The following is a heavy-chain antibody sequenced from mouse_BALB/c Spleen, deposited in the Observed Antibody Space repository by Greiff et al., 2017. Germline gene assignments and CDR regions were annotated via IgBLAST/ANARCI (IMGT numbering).Heavy chain of an antibody. CDR2: IDPANGNT. Sequence: DVQLQESGAELVKPGASVKLSCTASGFNIKDTYMHWVKQRPEQGLEWIGRIDPANGNTKYDPKFQGKATITADTSSNTAYLQLSSLTSEDTAVYYCARGGNYPHWYFDVWGAGTTVTVSS. CDR1: GFNIKDTY. D-gene: IGHD2-1*01. CDR3: ARGGNYPHWYFDV. V-gene: IGHV14-3*02. J-gene: IGHJ1*01.